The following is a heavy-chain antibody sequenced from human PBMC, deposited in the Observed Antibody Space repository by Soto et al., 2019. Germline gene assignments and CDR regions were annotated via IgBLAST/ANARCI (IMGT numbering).Heavy chain of an antibody. CDR1: GYTFTGYG. CDR3: ARTQPQSVFGAFDI. J-gene: IGHJ3*02. V-gene: IGHV1-18*01. CDR2: ISAYNGNT. Sequence: GASVKVSCKASGYTFTGYGISWVRQAPGQGLEWMGWISAYNGNTNYAQKLQGRVTMTTDTSTSTAYMELRSLRSDDTAVYYCARTQPQSVFGAFDIWGQGTMVTVSS. D-gene: IGHD3-10*01.